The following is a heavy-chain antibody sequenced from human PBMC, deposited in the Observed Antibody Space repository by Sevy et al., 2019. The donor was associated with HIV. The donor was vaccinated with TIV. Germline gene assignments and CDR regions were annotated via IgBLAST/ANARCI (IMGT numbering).Heavy chain of an antibody. D-gene: IGHD2-21*02. CDR1: GGIFSRYP. CDR2: IIPVSGTP. Sequence: ASVKVSCKASGGIFSRYPISWVRQAPGQRLEWMGGIIPVSGTPKYAQKFQGRVTITADKLTSTVYMDLSSLRSEDTAVYYCVSDDEGDPRFYLDYWGQGTLVTVSS. V-gene: IGHV1-69*06. J-gene: IGHJ4*02. CDR3: VSDDEGDPRFYLDY.